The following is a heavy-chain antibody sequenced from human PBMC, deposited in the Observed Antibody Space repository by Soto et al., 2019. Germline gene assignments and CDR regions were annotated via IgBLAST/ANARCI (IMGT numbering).Heavy chain of an antibody. CDR2: IYYSVIT. D-gene: IGHD4-17*01. V-gene: IGHV4-30-4*01. CDR1: RGSISTSGYY. CDR3: AREDYGGNSRFASHLDY. J-gene: IGHJ4*02. Sequence: TXSLAGPVARGSISTSGYYCSWIRDPPGKGLEWIGYIYYSVITYYNPSLKSRVTISVDTSKNQFSLKLSSVTAADTAVYYCAREDYGGNSRFASHLDYWGQGTLVTVSS.